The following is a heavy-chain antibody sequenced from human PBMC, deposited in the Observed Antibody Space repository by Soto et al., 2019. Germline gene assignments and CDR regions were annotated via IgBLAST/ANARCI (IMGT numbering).Heavy chain of an antibody. CDR1: GGTFRTSA. Sequence: QVQLVQSGAEVKKPGSSVKVSCKTSGGTFRTSAISWVRQAPGQGLEWMGGIMPVFPTPDYAQKFQGRVTITADESTGPPYRELGGLQLKATPVNNGPRTKARHHLAGNSSSIMDAGGQGPRVPASS. J-gene: IGHJ6*01. V-gene: IGHV1-69*12. CDR2: IMPVFPTP. CDR3: PRTKARHHLAGNSSSIMDA. D-gene: IGHD2-15*01.